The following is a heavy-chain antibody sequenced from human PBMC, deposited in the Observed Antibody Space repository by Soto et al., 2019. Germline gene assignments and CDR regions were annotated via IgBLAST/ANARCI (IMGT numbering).Heavy chain of an antibody. J-gene: IGHJ6*02. CDR2: IHYSGST. Sequence: QVQLQESGPGLVKPSETLSLTCTVSGGSISSYYWSWIRQPPGKGLEWIGYIHYSGSTNDNPSLKRRVTISVDTSKTQFSLKLSSVPAADTAVYSCAPEQATGRYYYYGMDVWGQGTTVTVSS. CDR1: GGSISSYY. D-gene: IGHD1-26*01. CDR3: APEQATGRYYYYGMDV. V-gene: IGHV4-59*08.